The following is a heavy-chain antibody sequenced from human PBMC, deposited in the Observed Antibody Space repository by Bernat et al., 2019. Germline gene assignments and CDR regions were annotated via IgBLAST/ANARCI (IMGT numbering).Heavy chain of an antibody. V-gene: IGHV3-30-3*01. D-gene: IGHD6-19*01. CDR1: GFTFSSYA. CDR3: ARDKYSSGWYGYFDY. J-gene: IGHJ4*02. CDR2: ISYDGSNK. Sequence: QVQLVESGGGVVQPGRSLRLSCAASGFTFSSYAMHLVRQAPGKGLEWVAVISYDGSNKYYADSVKGRFTISRDNSKNTLYLQMNSLRAEDTAVYYCARDKYSSGWYGYFDYWGQGTLVTVSS.